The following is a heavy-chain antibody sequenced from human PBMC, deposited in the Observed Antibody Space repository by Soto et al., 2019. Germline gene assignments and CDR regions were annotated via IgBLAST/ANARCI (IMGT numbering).Heavy chain of an antibody. V-gene: IGHV4-31*03. D-gene: IGHD2-8*01. J-gene: IGHJ5*01. Sequence: PSETLSLTCSVSGGSISRDDLYWSWIRQHPGKGLEWIGYVSYSGSTYRNPSLEGRVSMSVDTSKKLFALRLSSVTAADTAVYYCASALYCSNGVCGGRFGSWSRGNLVTVSS. CDR2: VSYSGST. CDR3: ASALYCSNGVCGGRFGS. CDR1: GGSISRDDLY.